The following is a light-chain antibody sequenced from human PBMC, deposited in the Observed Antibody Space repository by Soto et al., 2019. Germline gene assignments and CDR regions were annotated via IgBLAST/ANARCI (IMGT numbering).Light chain of an antibody. CDR1: SSDVVTYNL. Sequence: QSAVTQPASVSGSPGQSISISCTGTSSDVVTYNLVSWYQQHPGKAPTVLIYEGTKRPSGVSNRFSGSKSGNTASLTISGLQTEDEADYYCYSFAGSTTFSYVFGPGTKVTVL. CDR3: YSFAGSTTFSYV. CDR2: EGT. J-gene: IGLJ1*01. V-gene: IGLV2-23*03.